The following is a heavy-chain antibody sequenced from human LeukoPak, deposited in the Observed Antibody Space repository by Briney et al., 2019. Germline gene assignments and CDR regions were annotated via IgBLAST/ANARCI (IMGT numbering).Heavy chain of an antibody. J-gene: IGHJ4*02. Sequence: PGALSLTCTVSGGSISSSTYCWGWTRQHPGKGLGWIGCIYYTGTTTYNPSLKIRVPISMDTANDHFSLKLRTVTAADTAVYYCARRAARPHDYWGQGTRVTVSS. D-gene: IGHD6-13*01. CDR1: GGSISSSTYC. CDR2: IYYTGTT. V-gene: IGHV4-39*02. CDR3: ARRAARPHDY.